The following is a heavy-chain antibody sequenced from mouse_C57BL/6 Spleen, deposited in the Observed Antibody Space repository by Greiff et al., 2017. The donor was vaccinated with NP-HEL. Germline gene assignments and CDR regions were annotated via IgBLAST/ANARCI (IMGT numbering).Heavy chain of an antibody. CDR1: GYTFTDYY. V-gene: IGHV1-19*01. CDR2: INPYNGGT. J-gene: IGHJ1*03. Sequence: EVQLQQPGAELVKPGASVKMSCKASGYTFTDYYMNWVKQSHGKSLEWIGVINPYNGGTSYNQKFKGKATLTVDKSSSTAYMELNSLTSEDSAVYYCARRFSNWYFDVWGTGTTVTVSS. D-gene: IGHD6-2*01. CDR3: ARRFSNWYFDV.